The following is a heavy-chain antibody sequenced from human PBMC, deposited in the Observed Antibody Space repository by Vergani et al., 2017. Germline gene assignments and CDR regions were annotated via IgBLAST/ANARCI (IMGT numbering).Heavy chain of an antibody. D-gene: IGHD2-2*02. Sequence: QLQLQESGPGLVKPSETLSLICTVSGGSINSNNCWTWVRQPPGKGLEWIGEICHTEDTKYSPSLKSRVTVSVDESRNLFSLRLNSVTAADTAVYYCATIGYRRWGYYFDYWGQGILVTVSS. CDR2: ICHTEDT. J-gene: IGHJ4*02. CDR1: GGSINSNNC. V-gene: IGHV4-4*02. CDR3: ATIGYRRWGYYFDY.